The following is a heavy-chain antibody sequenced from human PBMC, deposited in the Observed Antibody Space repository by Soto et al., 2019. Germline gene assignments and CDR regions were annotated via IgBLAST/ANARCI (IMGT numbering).Heavy chain of an antibody. V-gene: IGHV5-51*01. D-gene: IGHD3-9*01. J-gene: IGHJ3*01. CDR2: IYPRNSDA. CDR1: GYIFSNYW. CDR3: ARYFAHIMFRDGGGFDV. Sequence: EVQLVQSGTEGKKPGESLKISCQGSGYIFSNYWIAWVRQVPGKGLEWMGIIYPRNSDARYSPPFQGQVTISADESTRPASLPWAPLKASDTATYYCARYFAHIMFRDGGGFDVWGQGTMVTVSS.